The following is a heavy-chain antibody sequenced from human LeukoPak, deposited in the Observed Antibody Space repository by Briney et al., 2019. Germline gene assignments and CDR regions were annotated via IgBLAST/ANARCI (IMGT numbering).Heavy chain of an antibody. Sequence: GGSLRLSCAASGFTFTTSWMHWVRQAPGKGLVWVSRINSDGSTRNYADSVKGRFTISRDNAKNALYLQMDSLRAEDAAVYYCVRPQDGYDGFDCWGQGTLVTVSS. CDR3: VRPQDGYDGFDC. CDR1: GFTFTTSW. D-gene: IGHD5-12*01. CDR2: INSDGSTR. J-gene: IGHJ4*02. V-gene: IGHV3-74*01.